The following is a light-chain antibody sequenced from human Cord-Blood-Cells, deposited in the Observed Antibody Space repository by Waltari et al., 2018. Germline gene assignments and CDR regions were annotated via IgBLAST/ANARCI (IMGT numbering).Light chain of an antibody. J-gene: IGLJ2*01. CDR1: SGYVGSYNI. CDR3: CSYAGSSTVV. CDR2: EGS. V-gene: IGLV2-23*01. Sequence: QSALTQPASVSGSTGQSITISCPGTSGYVGSYNIVSWYQQHPGKAPKLMIYEGSNRPSGVSNRFSGSKSGKTASLTISGLQAEDEADYYCCSYAGSSTVVFGGGTKLTVL.